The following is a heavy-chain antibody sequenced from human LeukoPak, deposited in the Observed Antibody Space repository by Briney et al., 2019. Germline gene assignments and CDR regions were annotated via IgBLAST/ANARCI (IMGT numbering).Heavy chain of an antibody. CDR1: GYTFTGYY. J-gene: IGHJ6*02. CDR3: ARESIAVAGTHYYYYGMDV. Sequence: ASVKVSCKASGYTFTGYYMHWVRQAPGQGLEWMGWISAYNGNTNYAQQLQGRVTMTTDTSTSTAYMELRSLRSDDTAVYYCARESIAVAGTHYYYYGMDVWGQGTTVTVSS. V-gene: IGHV1-18*04. D-gene: IGHD6-19*01. CDR2: ISAYNGNT.